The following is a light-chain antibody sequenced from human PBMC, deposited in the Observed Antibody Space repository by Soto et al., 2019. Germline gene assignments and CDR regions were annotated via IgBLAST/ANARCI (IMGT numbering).Light chain of an antibody. Sequence: QAVVTQEPSLTVSPGGTVTLTCGSSTGAVTSNHHPYWFQQKAGQAPRTLIYDTSNKHSWTPARFSGSLLGDKAALTLSGSQPEDEAQYYCCTSSNATRVFGRGTKLTVL. CDR1: TGAVTSNHH. CDR3: CTSSNATRV. CDR2: DTS. J-gene: IGLJ2*01. V-gene: IGLV7-46*01.